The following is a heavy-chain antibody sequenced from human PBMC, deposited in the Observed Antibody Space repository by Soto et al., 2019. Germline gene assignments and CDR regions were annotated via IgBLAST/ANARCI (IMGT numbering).Heavy chain of an antibody. V-gene: IGHV3-9*01. CDR1: GFNFDEYA. Sequence: SLILSCAASGFNFDEYARHWVRQPPGKGLEWVSGISLNGGSTGYADSVKGRFTISRDNAKHAQYQQSDSRTTENTALYYGANVVVTATQPRYYYYGKDVWGQGTTVTVSS. D-gene: IGHD2-15*01. CDR2: ISLNGGST. J-gene: IGHJ6*02. CDR3: ANVVVTATQPRYYYYGKDV.